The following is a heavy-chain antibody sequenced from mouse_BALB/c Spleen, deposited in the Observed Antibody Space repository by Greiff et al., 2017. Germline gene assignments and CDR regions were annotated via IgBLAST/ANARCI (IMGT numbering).Heavy chain of an antibody. CDR1: GFTFSSYT. V-gene: IGHV5-6-4*01. CDR3: TRGLRGYYAMDY. Sequence: VQGVESGGGLVKPGGSLKLSCAASGFTFSSYTMSWVRQTPEKRLEWVATISSGGSYTYYPDSVKGRFTISRDNAKNTLYLQMSSLKSEDTAMYYCTRGLRGYYAMDYWGQGTSVTVSS. CDR2: ISSGGSYT. J-gene: IGHJ4*01. D-gene: IGHD1-1*01.